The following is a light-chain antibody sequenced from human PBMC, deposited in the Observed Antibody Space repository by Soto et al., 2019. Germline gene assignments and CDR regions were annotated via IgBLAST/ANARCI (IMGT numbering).Light chain of an antibody. Sequence: EIGLTQCPATLPFVRLAIATLSCRASQSVASFLAWYQQKPGQAPRLLIYDTSIRATGIPARFSGSGSGTDFTLTISSLEPQDFAVYYCQQRHNWPWTFGQGTKVDNK. CDR3: QQRHNWPWT. J-gene: IGKJ1*01. CDR2: DTS. CDR1: QSVASF. V-gene: IGKV3-11*01.